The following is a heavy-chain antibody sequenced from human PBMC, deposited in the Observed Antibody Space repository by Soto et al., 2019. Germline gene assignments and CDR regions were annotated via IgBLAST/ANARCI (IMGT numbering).Heavy chain of an antibody. J-gene: IGHJ6*02. CDR1: GFTFSSYW. D-gene: IGHD3-16*02. Sequence: EVQLVESGGGLVQPGGSLRLSCAASGFTFSSYWMSWVRQAPGKGLGWVANIKQDGSEKYYVDSVEGRFTISRDKGKNSLYLQMNSLRAEDTSVCYCARESGHDYVWGSYRSSYYYYGMDVWGQGTTVTVSS. CDR3: ARESGHDYVWGSYRSSYYYYGMDV. CDR2: IKQDGSEK. V-gene: IGHV3-7*01.